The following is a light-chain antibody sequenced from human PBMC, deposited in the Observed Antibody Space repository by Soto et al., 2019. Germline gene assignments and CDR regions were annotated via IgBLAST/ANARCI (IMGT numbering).Light chain of an antibody. Sequence: ERVMTQSPATLSASPGERATLSCRASQSLTNNYFAWYQQKPGRALRLLIDGASTRATGIPDRFSGSGSGTDFTLTISRLEPEDVAVYYCQQYEAVVTFGQGTKVDIK. CDR1: QSLTNNY. CDR2: GAS. CDR3: QQYEAVVT. J-gene: IGKJ1*01. V-gene: IGKV3-20*01.